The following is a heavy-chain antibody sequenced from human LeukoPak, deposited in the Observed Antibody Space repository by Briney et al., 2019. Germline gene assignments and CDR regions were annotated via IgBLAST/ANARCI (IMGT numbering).Heavy chain of an antibody. CDR3: ARDEVAVAGPYYYYYGMDV. CDR1: GGSISSSNW. V-gene: IGHV4-4*02. J-gene: IGHJ6*02. Sequence: SGTLSLTCAVSGGSISSSNWWSWVRQPPGKGLEWIGEIYHSGSTNYNPSLKSRVTISVDKSKNQFSLKLSSVTAADTAVYYCARDEVAVAGPYYYYYGMDVWGQGTTVTVSS. CDR2: IYHSGST. D-gene: IGHD6-19*01.